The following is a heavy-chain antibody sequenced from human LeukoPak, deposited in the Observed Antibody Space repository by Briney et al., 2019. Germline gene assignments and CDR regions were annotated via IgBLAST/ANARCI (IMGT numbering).Heavy chain of an antibody. CDR3: ASEPYGSGSFLGAFDI. D-gene: IGHD3-10*01. J-gene: IGHJ3*02. CDR1: GGSISSGSYY. V-gene: IGHV4-39*01. CDR2: IYYSGST. Sequence: SETLSLTCTVSGGSISSGSYYWAWIRQPPGKGLEWIGSIYYSGSTYYNPSLKSRVTISIGTSKNQFSLKLSSVTAADTAVYYCASEPYGSGSFLGAFDIWGQGTMVTVSS.